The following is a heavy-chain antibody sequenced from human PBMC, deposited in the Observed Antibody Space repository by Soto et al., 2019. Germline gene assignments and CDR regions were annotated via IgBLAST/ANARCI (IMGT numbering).Heavy chain of an antibody. J-gene: IGHJ5*02. Sequence: QVQLVQSGAEVKKPGSSVKVSCKASGGTFSSYTISWVRQAPGQGLEWMGRIIPILGIANYAQKFQGKVTITGDKSQDPAYMELSRLRTEETAVDYCARLAGSAFHPLGQGTLVTVSS. CDR3: ARLAGSAFHP. V-gene: IGHV1-69*02. CDR1: GGTFSSYT. D-gene: IGHD6-25*01. CDR2: IIPILGIA.